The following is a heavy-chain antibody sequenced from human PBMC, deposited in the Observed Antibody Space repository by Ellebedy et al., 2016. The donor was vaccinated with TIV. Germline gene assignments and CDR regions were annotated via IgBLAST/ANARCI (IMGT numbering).Heavy chain of an antibody. D-gene: IGHD3-10*01. CDR2: IRYDGSNK. CDR1: GFTFSSYG. J-gene: IGHJ4*02. CDR3: AKDPNHLPRGRFGELYVDY. V-gene: IGHV3-30*02. Sequence: PGGSLRLSCAASGFTFSSYGMHWVRQAPGKGLEWVAFIRYDGSNKYYADSVKGRFTISRDNSKNTLYLQMNSLRAEDTAVYYCAKDPNHLPRGRFGELYVDYWGQGTLVTVSS.